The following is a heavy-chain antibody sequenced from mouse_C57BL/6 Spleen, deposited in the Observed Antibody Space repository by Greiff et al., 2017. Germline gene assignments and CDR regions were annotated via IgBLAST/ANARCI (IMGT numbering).Heavy chain of an antibody. CDR3: ARDYDSYAMDY. J-gene: IGHJ4*01. D-gene: IGHD2-4*01. Sequence: EVQRVESGGDLVKPGGSLKLSCAASGFTFSSYGMSWVRQTPDKRLEWVATISSGGSYTYYPDSVKGRFTISRDNAKNTLYLQMSSLKSEDTAMYYCARDYDSYAMDYWGQGTSVTVSS. CDR2: ISSGGSYT. V-gene: IGHV5-6*01. CDR1: GFTFSSYG.